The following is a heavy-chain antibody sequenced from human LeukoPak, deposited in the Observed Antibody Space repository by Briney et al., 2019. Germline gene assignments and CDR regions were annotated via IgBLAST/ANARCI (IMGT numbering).Heavy chain of an antibody. D-gene: IGHD3-22*01. CDR2: INPSGGST. CDR3: AVSSFTMIVGD. CDR1: GYTFTSYY. Sequence: GASVKVSCKASGYTFTSYYMHWVRQAPGQGLEWMGIINPSGGSTSYAQKFQGRVTMTRDTSTSTVYMELSSLRSEDTAVYYCAVSSFTMIVGDGGQETLVTVSS. J-gene: IGHJ4*02. V-gene: IGHV1-46*01.